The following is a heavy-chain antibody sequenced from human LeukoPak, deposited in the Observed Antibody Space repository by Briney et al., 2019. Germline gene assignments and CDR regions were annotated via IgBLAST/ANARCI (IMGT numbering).Heavy chain of an antibody. Sequence: SETLSLTCAVSGGSISSSNWWSWVRQPPGKGLEWIGEIYHSGSTNYNPSLKSRVTISVDKSKNQFSLKLSSVTAADTAVYYCVKSDYGWNADFDYWGQGTLVIVSS. D-gene: IGHD4-17*01. J-gene: IGHJ4*02. CDR2: IYHSGST. V-gene: IGHV4-4*02. CDR1: GGSISSSNW. CDR3: VKSDYGWNADFDY.